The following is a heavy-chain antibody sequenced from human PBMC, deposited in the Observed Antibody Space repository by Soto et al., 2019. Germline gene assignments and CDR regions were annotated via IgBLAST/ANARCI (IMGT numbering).Heavy chain of an antibody. J-gene: IGHJ2*01. D-gene: IGHD2-21*02. V-gene: IGHV3-23*01. CDR3: AVTPNCGRDCSAASYWYFDI. CDR1: GLTFGNYA. Sequence: EVQLLESGGGLVQPGGSVRLSCAASGLTFGNYAMSWVRQAPGKGLEWVSAISGDSGRTSYADSVKGRFTISRDNSKNTLYLQMNTLRAEDTAVYYCAVTPNCGRDCSAASYWYFDIWGRGTLVTVSS. CDR2: ISGDSGRT.